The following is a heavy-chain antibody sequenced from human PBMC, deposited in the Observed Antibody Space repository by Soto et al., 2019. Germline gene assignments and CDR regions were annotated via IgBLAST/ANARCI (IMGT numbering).Heavy chain of an antibody. Sequence: GGSLRLSCAASGFTFSDYYMSWIRQAPGKGLEWVSFISSSNSYIQYADSVKGRFTISRDNAKNSLFLQMNSLRAEDTAVYYCARSSSKRRSGSDLVFGYWGQGTLVTVSS. CDR3: ARSSSKRRSGSDLVFGY. CDR2: ISSSNSYI. J-gene: IGHJ4*02. D-gene: IGHD5-12*01. V-gene: IGHV3-11*06. CDR1: GFTFSDYY.